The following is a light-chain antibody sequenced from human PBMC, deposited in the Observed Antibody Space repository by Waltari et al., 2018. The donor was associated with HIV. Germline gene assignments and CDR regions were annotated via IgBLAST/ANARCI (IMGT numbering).Light chain of an antibody. CDR3: QTWDTGIRV. V-gene: IGLV4-69*01. CDR2: LNSDDSH. J-gene: IGLJ3*02. Sequence: QVVLTQSPSASASLGASVKLTCTRSSGRSNYAIAWQQLQPGKGPRYLMKLNSDDSHTKGDGIPDRFSCSSSGADRHLTRSSLPSEDAADYYCQTWDTGIRVFGGVTKLTVL. CDR1: SGRSNYA.